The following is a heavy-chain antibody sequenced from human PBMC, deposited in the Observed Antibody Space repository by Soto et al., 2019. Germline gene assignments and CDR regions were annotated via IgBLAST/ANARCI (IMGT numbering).Heavy chain of an antibody. CDR1: GFPFISYA. V-gene: IGHV3-30-3*01. CDR2: ISYDGSNK. D-gene: IGHD2-2*01. Sequence: PGGSHRLSSAASGFPFISYAMHWVRQATGKGLEWVAVISYDGSNKYYADSVKGRFTISRDNSKNTLYLQMNSLRAEDTAVYYCARDRWDIVLVPAAKAPRPYGMDVWGQGTTVTVSS. J-gene: IGHJ6*02. CDR3: ARDRWDIVLVPAAKAPRPYGMDV.